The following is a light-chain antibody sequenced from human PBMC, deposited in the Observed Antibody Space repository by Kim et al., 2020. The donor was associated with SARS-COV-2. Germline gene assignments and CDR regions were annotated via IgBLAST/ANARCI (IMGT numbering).Light chain of an antibody. Sequence: EIVLTQSPATLSLSPGERATLSCRASQSVSSYLAWYQQKPGQAPRLLIYDASNRATGIPARFSGSGSGTDFTLTISSLEPEDFAVYYCQQRSNWPPYTCGKGTKLEI. V-gene: IGKV3-11*01. CDR3: QQRSNWPPYT. J-gene: IGKJ2*01. CDR1: QSVSSY. CDR2: DAS.